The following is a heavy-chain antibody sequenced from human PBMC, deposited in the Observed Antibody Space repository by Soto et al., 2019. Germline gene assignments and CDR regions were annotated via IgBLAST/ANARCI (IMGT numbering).Heavy chain of an antibody. CDR3: AKEGSGYYYGY. D-gene: IGHD3-22*01. CDR2: ISGSGGST. CDR1: GFTFSNYA. V-gene: IGHV3-23*01. Sequence: PGGSLRLSCAASGFTFSNYAMSWVRQAPGKGLEWVSAISGSGGSTYYADSVKGRFTISRDISKNTLCLQMNSLRAEDTAVYYCAKEGSGYYYGYWGQGTLVTVSS. J-gene: IGHJ4*02.